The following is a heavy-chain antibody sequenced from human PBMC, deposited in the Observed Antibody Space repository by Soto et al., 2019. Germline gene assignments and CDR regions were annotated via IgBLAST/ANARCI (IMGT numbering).Heavy chain of an antibody. J-gene: IGHJ4*02. Sequence: GGSLRLSCAASGFTFSSYGMHWVRQAPGKGLEWVAVISYDGSNKYYADSVKGRFTISRDNSKNTLYLQMNSLRAEDTAVYYCAALGYSSGWYLRSKYYFDYWGQGTLVTVSS. CDR1: GFTFSSYG. CDR2: ISYDGSNK. CDR3: AALGYSSGWYLRSKYYFDY. D-gene: IGHD6-19*01. V-gene: IGHV3-30*03.